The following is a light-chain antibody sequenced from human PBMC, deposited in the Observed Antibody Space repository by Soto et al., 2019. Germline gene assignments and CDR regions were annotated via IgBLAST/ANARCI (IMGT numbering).Light chain of an antibody. CDR2: GAS. Sequence: EIVLTQSPGTLSLSPGERATLSCRASQSVSRNSFAWYQQKPGQAPRLLIYGASSRATDIPDRFSGSGSGTDFPLIGSRLEPEDFAVYFCQQYGTPPPTFGPGTKVDIK. CDR1: QSVSRNS. V-gene: IGKV3-20*01. J-gene: IGKJ3*01. CDR3: QQYGTPPPT.